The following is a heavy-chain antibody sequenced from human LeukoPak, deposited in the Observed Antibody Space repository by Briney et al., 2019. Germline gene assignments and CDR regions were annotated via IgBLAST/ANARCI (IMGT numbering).Heavy chain of an antibody. Sequence: AASVKVSCKASGYTFSTYAITWVRQAPGQGLEWMGWISAHNSNTNYAQNFQGRVTMTTDTSTSTVYMELRSLRSDDTAVYYCARQLSSEHPDFDYWGQGTLVTVSP. J-gene: IGHJ4*02. CDR1: GYTFSTYA. CDR3: ARQLSSEHPDFDY. D-gene: IGHD6-6*01. V-gene: IGHV1-18*01. CDR2: ISAHNSNT.